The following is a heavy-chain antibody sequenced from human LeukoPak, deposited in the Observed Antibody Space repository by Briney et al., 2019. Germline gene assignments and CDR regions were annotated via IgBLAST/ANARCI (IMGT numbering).Heavy chain of an antibody. CDR2: INWNGGST. D-gene: IGHD2-2*01. Sequence: PGGSLRLSCAASGFTFDDYGMSWVRHAPGKGLEWVSGINWNGGSTGYADSVKGRFTISRDNAKNSLYLQMNSLRAEDTALYYCARSRQYHRYYYYYYMDVWGKGTTVTVSS. CDR1: GFTFDDYG. V-gene: IGHV3-20*04. CDR3: ARSRQYHRYYYYYYMDV. J-gene: IGHJ6*03.